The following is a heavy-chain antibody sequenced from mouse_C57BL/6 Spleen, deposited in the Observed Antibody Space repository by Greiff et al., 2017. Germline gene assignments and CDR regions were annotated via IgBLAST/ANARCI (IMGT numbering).Heavy chain of an antibody. J-gene: IGHJ1*03. CDR1: GYTFTSYW. V-gene: IGHV1-50*01. CDR2: IDPSDSYT. CDR3: ARTGLRPLYWYFDV. Sequence: QVQLQQPGAELVKPGASVKLSCKASGYTFTSYWMQWVKQRPGQGLEWFGEIDPSDSYTHYNQKFKGKATLTVDTSSSTAYMQLSSLTSEDSAVYYCARTGLRPLYWYFDVWGTGTTVTVSS. D-gene: IGHD3-2*02.